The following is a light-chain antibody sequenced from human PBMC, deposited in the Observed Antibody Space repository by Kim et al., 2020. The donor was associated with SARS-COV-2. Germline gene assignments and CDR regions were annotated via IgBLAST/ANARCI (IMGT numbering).Light chain of an antibody. Sequence: PGKTARTPCGGDNIGSKSVHWYQQKPGQAPMLVIYYDDGRPSRIPERFSGSNSGNAATLTISRVEAGDEADYFCQVWETFSDHPVFGGGTQLTVL. CDR2: YDD. J-gene: IGLJ3*02. V-gene: IGLV3-21*01. CDR1: NIGSKS. CDR3: QVWETFSDHPV.